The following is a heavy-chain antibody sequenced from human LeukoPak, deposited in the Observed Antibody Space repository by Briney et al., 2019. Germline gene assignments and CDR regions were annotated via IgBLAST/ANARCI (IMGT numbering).Heavy chain of an antibody. J-gene: IGHJ4*02. CDR1: GYSFTSYG. Sequence: ASVKVSCKASGYSFTSYGINWVRQAPGQGLECMGWISTDNGNTDYAQNLQGRVTMTTDTSTSTAYMELRSLRSDDTAVYYCARGYSYGYGPLDYWGQGTLVTVSS. D-gene: IGHD5-18*01. V-gene: IGHV1-18*01. CDR3: ARGYSYGYGPLDY. CDR2: ISTDNGNT.